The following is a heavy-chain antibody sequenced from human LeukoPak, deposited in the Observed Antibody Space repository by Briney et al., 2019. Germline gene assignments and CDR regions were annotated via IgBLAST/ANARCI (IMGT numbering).Heavy chain of an antibody. J-gene: IGHJ4*02. CDR2: INPSGGST. CDR3: ARALGIAAAGTGTNDY. Sequence: ASVKVSCKASGYTFTSYGISWVRQAPGQGLEWMGIINPSGGSTSYAQKFQGRVTMTRDMSTSTVYMELSSLRSEDTAVYYCARALGIAAAGTGTNDYWGQGTLVTVSS. D-gene: IGHD6-13*01. V-gene: IGHV1-46*01. CDR1: GYTFTSYG.